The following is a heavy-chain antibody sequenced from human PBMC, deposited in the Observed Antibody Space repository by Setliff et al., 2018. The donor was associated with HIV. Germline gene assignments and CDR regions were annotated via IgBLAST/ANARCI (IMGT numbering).Heavy chain of an antibody. D-gene: IGHD4-17*01. Sequence: GESLKISCKASGYSFTIYWIGWVRQMPGKGLEWMGVIYPGDSDTRYSPSFQGQVTISADKSITTAYVQWSSLKASDTAMYYCATWTRAETSENFQHWGQGTLVTV. J-gene: IGHJ1*01. V-gene: IGHV5-51*01. CDR1: GYSFTIYW. CDR2: IYPGDSDT. CDR3: ATWTRAETSENFQH.